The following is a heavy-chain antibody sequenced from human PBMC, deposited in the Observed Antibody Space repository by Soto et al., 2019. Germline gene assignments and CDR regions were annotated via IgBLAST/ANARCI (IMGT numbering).Heavy chain of an antibody. CDR1: GFTFNVYW. CDR2: IKKDGSER. J-gene: IGHJ6*02. Sequence: EVQLVESGGGLVQPGGSLRLSCAASGFTFNVYWMSWVRQAPGKGLEWVANIKKDGSERYYADSVKGRFTISRDNAKNSLFLQMNNLRDEDTAVYYCARDETFAWLFLGVYLWGQGTTVTVS. D-gene: IGHD3-9*01. V-gene: IGHV3-7*03. CDR3: ARDETFAWLFLGVYL.